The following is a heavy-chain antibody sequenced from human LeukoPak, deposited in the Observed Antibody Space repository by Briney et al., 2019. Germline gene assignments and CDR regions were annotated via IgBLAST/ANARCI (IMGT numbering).Heavy chain of an antibody. CDR1: GFTFSSYA. D-gene: IGHD6-19*01. CDR2: ISYDGSNK. J-gene: IGHJ4*02. V-gene: IGHV3-30*04. Sequence: GGSLRLSCAASGFTFSSYAMHWVRQAPGTGLESVAVISYDGSNKYYADSVKGRFTISRDNSKNTLYLQMNSLRAEDTAVYYCARDPTAGSGWFGRGYFDYWGQGTLVTVSS. CDR3: ARDPTAGSGWFGRGYFDY.